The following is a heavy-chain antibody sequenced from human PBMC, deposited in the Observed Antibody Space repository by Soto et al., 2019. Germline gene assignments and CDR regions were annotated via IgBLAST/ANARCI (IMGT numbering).Heavy chain of an antibody. CDR2: IIPIFGTA. Sequence: SVKVSCKASGGTFSSYAISWVRQAPGQGLEWMGGIIPIFGTANYAQKFQGRVTITADKSTSTAYMELSSLRSEDTAVYYCARDNGVLRFLEWPLDYWGQGTLVTVSS. CDR1: GGTFSSYA. D-gene: IGHD3-3*01. V-gene: IGHV1-69*06. CDR3: ARDNGVLRFLEWPLDY. J-gene: IGHJ4*02.